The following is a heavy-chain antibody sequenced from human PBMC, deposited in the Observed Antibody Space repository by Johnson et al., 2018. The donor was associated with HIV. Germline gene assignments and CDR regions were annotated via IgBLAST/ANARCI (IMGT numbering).Heavy chain of an antibody. V-gene: IGHV3-30*18. CDR2: ASYDGSNE. J-gene: IGHJ3*02. CDR1: GFTFSSYG. CDR3: AKDNPGVSHAFDI. D-gene: IGHD1-14*01. Sequence: QVQLVESGGGVVQPGRSLRLSCAASGFTFSSYGMHWVRQAPGTGLEWVAGASYDGSNEYYADSVKGRFTISRDNSKNTLYLQMNSLRAEDTAVYYCAKDNPGVSHAFDIWGQGTMVTVSS.